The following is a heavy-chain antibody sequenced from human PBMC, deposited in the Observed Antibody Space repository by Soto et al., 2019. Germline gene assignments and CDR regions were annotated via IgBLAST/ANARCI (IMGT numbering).Heavy chain of an antibody. J-gene: IGHJ4*02. D-gene: IGHD3-22*01. CDR2: ISYDGSEK. Sequence: QVQLVESGGGVVQPGRSLRLSCAASGFNFTSYAMHWVRQAPGKGLEWVAVISYDGSEKYYADSAKGRFTISRDNSKNTLYLQMNSLRTDDTAVYYCARGGIVVGWGQGTLVTVSS. CDR3: ARGGIVVG. V-gene: IGHV3-30-3*01. CDR1: GFNFTSYA.